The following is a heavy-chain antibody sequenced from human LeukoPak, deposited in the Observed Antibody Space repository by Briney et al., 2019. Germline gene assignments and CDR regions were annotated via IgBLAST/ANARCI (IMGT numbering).Heavy chain of an antibody. V-gene: IGHV1-2*02. CDR1: GYTFTGYY. D-gene: IGHD1-1*01. CDR3: ARGGHFGETGSSDAFDI. CDR2: INPNSGGT. Sequence: ASVKVSCKASGYTFTGYYMHWVRQAPGQGLEWMGWINPNSGGTNRAQKFQGRVTMTRDTSISTAYMELSRLRSDDTAVYYCARGGHFGETGSSDAFDIWGQGTMVTVSS. J-gene: IGHJ3*02.